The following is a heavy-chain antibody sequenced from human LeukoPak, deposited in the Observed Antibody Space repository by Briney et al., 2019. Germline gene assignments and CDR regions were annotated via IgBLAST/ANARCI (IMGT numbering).Heavy chain of an antibody. D-gene: IGHD2-2*01. CDR3: ARGPSGSSTYYYYYYMDV. Sequence: GGSLRLPCAASGFTFTNYWMHWVRQAPGKGLVWVSHINSDGSSTNYADSVKGRFTISRDNAKNTLYLQMNSLRAEDTAVYYCARGPSGSSTYYYYYYMDVWGKGTTVTVSS. V-gene: IGHV3-74*01. CDR1: GFTFTNYW. J-gene: IGHJ6*03. CDR2: INSDGSST.